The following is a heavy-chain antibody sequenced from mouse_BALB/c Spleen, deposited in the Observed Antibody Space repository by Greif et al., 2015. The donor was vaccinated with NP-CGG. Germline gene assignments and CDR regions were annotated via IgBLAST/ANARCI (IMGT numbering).Heavy chain of an antibody. J-gene: IGHJ1*01. CDR3: ARGVRLPRYFDV. CDR1: GFNIKDTY. CDR2: IDPANGNT. V-gene: IGHV14-3*02. Sequence: EVQGVESGAELVKPGASVKLSCTASGFNIKDTYMHWVKQRPEQGLEWIGRIDPANGNTKYDPKFQGKATITADTSSNTAYLQLSSLTSEDTTVYYCARGVRLPRYFDVWGAGTTVTVSS. D-gene: IGHD1-2*01.